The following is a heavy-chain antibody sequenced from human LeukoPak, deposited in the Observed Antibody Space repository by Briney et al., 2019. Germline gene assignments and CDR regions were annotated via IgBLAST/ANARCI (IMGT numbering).Heavy chain of an antibody. Sequence: SETLSLTCTVSGGSISSSSFYWGWIRQPPGKGLGWIGTIFYSGSTYYNPSLRSRVTLSVDTSKNQFSLRLSSVTAADTAVYYCARQGYISGQGFRNNWFDPWGQGSLVTVSS. J-gene: IGHJ5*02. CDR2: IFYSGST. CDR3: ARQGYISGQGFRNNWFDP. CDR1: GGSISSSSFY. V-gene: IGHV4-39*01. D-gene: IGHD6-19*01.